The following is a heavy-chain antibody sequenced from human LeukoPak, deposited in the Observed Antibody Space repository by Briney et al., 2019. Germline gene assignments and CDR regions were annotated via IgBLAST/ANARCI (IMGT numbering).Heavy chain of an antibody. Sequence: GGSPRLSCVASGFTFSSYAMSWVRQAPGKGLEWVSAIVTSTSYADSVKGRLTISRDNSKNTLYLQMNSLRAEDTAVYYCAKSGRPYDSSGYYYWDYWGQGTLVTVSS. D-gene: IGHD3-22*01. V-gene: IGHV3-23*01. CDR1: GFTFSSYA. J-gene: IGHJ4*02. CDR3: AKSGRPYDSSGYYYWDY. CDR2: IVTST.